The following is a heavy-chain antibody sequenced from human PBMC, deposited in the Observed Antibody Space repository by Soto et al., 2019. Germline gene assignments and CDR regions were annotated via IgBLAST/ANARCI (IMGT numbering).Heavy chain of an antibody. CDR2: IYHSGST. CDR3: AREGLGGNYYGSRMDV. Sequence: SETLSLTCAVSGGSISSSNWWSWVRQPPGKGLEWVGEIYHSGSTNYNPSLKSRVTISVDKSKNQFSLKLSSVTAADTAVYYCAREGLGGNYYGSRMDVSGPAPTVTVSS. V-gene: IGHV4-4*02. CDR1: GGSISSSNW. D-gene: IGHD3-10*01. J-gene: IGHJ6*02.